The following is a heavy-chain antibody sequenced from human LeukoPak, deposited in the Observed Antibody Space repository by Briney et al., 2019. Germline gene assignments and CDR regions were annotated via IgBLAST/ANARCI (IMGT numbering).Heavy chain of an antibody. J-gene: IGHJ4*02. CDR2: IYYSGST. Sequence: SETLSLTCTVSGGSISSYYWSWLRQPPGKGLEWLGSIYYSGSTYYNPSLKSRVTISVDTSKNQFSLKLSSVTAADTAVYYCARLTSGYDSEPYYFDYWGQGTLVTVSS. D-gene: IGHD5-12*01. CDR3: ARLTSGYDSEPYYFDY. V-gene: IGHV4-39*01. CDR1: GGSISSYY.